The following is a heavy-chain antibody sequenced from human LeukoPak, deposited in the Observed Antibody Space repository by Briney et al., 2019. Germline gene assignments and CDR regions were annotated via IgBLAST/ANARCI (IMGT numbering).Heavy chain of an antibody. J-gene: IGHJ4*02. V-gene: IGHV4-4*02. Sequence: SETLSLTCAVSGGSISSTNWWSWVRQPPGKGLEWIGEIFHSGSTNYNPSLKSRVTISVDKSKNQFSLKLSSVTAADTAVYYCARVEDGSGSLVDYWGQGTLVTVSS. D-gene: IGHD3-10*01. CDR3: ARVEDGSGSLVDY. CDR1: GGSISSTNW. CDR2: IFHSGST.